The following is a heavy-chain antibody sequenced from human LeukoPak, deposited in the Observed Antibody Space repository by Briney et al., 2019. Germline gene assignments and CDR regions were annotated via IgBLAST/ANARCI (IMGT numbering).Heavy chain of an antibody. CDR3: ARDGAKGNLYAFDI. CDR1: GYTFTGYA. Sequence: ASVKVSCKASGYTFTGYAMHWVRQAPGQRLEWMGWINAGNGNTKYSQKFQGRVTITRDTSASTAYMELSSLRSEDTAVYYCARDGAKGNLYAFDIWGQGTMVTVSS. J-gene: IGHJ3*02. D-gene: IGHD4-17*01. CDR2: INAGNGNT. V-gene: IGHV1-3*01.